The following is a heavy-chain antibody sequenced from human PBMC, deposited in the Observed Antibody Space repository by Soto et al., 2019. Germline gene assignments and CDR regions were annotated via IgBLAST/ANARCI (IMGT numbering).Heavy chain of an antibody. CDR2: IYTSGST. Sequence: SETLSLTCTVSGGSISSYYWSWIRQPAGKGLEWIGRIYTSGSTNYNPSLKGRVTMSVDTSKNRFSLKLSSVTAADTAVYYCARGRSGNSWFDPWGQGTLVTVSS. V-gene: IGHV4-4*07. CDR1: GGSISSYY. CDR3: ARGRSGNSWFDP. D-gene: IGHD3-10*01. J-gene: IGHJ5*02.